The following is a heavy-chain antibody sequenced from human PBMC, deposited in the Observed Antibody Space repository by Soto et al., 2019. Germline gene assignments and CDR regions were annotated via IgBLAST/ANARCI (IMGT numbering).Heavy chain of an antibody. CDR1: GYTLTELS. J-gene: IGHJ3*02. V-gene: IGHV1-24*01. CDR2: FDPEDGET. Sequence: ASVKVSCKVSGYTLTELSMHWVRQAPGKGLEWMGGFDPEDGETIYAQKFQGRVTMTEDTSTDTAYMELSSLRSEDTAVYYCATGVEAFDAFDIWGQGTMVTVSS. CDR3: ATGVEAFDAFDI.